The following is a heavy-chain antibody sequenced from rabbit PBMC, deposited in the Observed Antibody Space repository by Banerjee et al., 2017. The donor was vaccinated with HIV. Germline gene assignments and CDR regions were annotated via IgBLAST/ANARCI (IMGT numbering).Heavy chain of an antibody. J-gene: IGHJ4*01. CDR1: GFSFSSNA. D-gene: IGHD1-1*01. V-gene: IGHV1S45*01. CDR2: IYTSSGST. Sequence: QEQLVESGGDLVKPGASLTLTCTASGFSFSSNAMCWVRQAPGKGLELIACIYTSSGSTWYASWVNGRFTISKTSSATVTLQMTSLTAADTATYFCARDLPFSGGYSFDLWGQGTLVTVS. CDR3: ARDLPFSGGYSFDL.